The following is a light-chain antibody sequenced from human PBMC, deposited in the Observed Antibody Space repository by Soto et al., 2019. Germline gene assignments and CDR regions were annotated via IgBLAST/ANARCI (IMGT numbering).Light chain of an antibody. J-gene: IGKJ1*01. CDR3: QQHGSSGT. CDR1: QSVSSSY. Sequence: IVLTHSPGTLSLSPGESATLSCRASQSVSSSYLAWYQQKPGQAPRLLIYGASSRATGIPDRFSGSGAGKDFTLTISILEHEDCAVYYCQQHGSSGTFGQGTKV. V-gene: IGKV3-20*01. CDR2: GAS.